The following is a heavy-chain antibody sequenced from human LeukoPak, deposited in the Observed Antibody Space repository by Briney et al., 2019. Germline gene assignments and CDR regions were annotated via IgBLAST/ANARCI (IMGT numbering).Heavy chain of an antibody. CDR2: ISYDGSNK. D-gene: IGHD6-6*01. V-gene: IGHV3-30*18. Sequence: GRALRLSCAASGFTFSSYGMHWVRQAPGKGREGVAVISYDGSNKYYADSVKGRFTISRHNSKNTLYLQMNSLRAEDTAVYYCAKASVEISSLDYWGQGTLVTVSS. J-gene: IGHJ4*02. CDR1: GFTFSSYG. CDR3: AKASVEISSLDY.